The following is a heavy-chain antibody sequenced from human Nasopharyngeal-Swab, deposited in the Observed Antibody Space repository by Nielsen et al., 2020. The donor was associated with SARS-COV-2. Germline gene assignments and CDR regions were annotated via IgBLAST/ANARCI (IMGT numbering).Heavy chain of an antibody. D-gene: IGHD1-14*01. J-gene: IGHJ4*02. CDR2: INSDGRTK. Sequence: GGSLRLSFVASGFTFSSYWMQWVRQPPGKGLEWVARINSDGRTKDHADSLQGRFTIARDNAKNEVYLQLNGLRDEDTAVYYCGRAGSYRIDYWGQGTLVTVSS. V-gene: IGHV3-74*01. CDR3: GRAGSYRIDY. CDR1: GFTFSSYW.